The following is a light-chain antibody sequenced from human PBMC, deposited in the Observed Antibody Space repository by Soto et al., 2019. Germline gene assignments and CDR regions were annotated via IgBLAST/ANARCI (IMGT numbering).Light chain of an antibody. J-gene: IGKJ4*01. CDR3: QQYSSSPLT. V-gene: IGKV3-20*01. Sequence: EIVLTQSPGTLSLSPGERATLSCRASQSVSSSYLAWYQQKPGQAPRLLIYGASSRATGIPVRFSGSGSGTDFTLTISGMESEDFALYYCQQYSSSPLTFGGGTKVDI. CDR2: GAS. CDR1: QSVSSSY.